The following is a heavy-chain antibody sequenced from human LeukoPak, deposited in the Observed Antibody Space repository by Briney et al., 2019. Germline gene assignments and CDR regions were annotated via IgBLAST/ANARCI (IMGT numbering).Heavy chain of an antibody. CDR1: GFSFSSYS. Sequence: GVALRLSCAASGFSFSSYSMNGLRQAPGKGLAGVSYISSSSSTIYYTDSVRCRFTISRDNSKNTLYLQMNSLRAEDTAIYYCAKRESSDYVSGWYPGGIFDYWGQGTLVTVSS. J-gene: IGHJ4*02. CDR2: ISSSSSTI. CDR3: AKRESSDYVSGWYPGGIFDY. D-gene: IGHD6-19*01. V-gene: IGHV3-48*01.